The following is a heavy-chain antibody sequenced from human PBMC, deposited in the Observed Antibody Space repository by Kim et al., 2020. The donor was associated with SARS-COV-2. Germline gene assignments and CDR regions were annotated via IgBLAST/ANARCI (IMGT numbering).Heavy chain of an antibody. CDR2: IYYSGST. D-gene: IGHD3-10*01. Sequence: SETLSLTCTVSRDSMSNYYWSWIRQPPGKGLEWIGYIYYSGSTDYNPSLKSRLTISVDTSKDQFSLKLRSVTAADTAVYYCARQVLLWFGVPTGAFDIWGRGTMVTVSS. CDR1: RDSMSNYY. CDR3: ARQVLLWFGVPTGAFDI. V-gene: IGHV4-59*08. J-gene: IGHJ3*02.